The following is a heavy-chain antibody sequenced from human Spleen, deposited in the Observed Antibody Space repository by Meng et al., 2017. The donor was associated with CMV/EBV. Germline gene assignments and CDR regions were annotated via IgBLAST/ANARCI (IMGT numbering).Heavy chain of an antibody. CDR1: GYTFTVYY. V-gene: IGHV1-2*02. CDR3: ARGGGAAAGPMDP. D-gene: IGHD6-13*01. CDR2: INPNSGGT. Sequence: ASVKVSCKASGYTFTVYYMHWVRQAPGQGLEWMGWINPNSGGTNYAQKFQGRVTMTRDTSISTAYMDLSRLRSDDTAVYYCARGGGAAAGPMDPWGQGTLVTVSS. J-gene: IGHJ5*02.